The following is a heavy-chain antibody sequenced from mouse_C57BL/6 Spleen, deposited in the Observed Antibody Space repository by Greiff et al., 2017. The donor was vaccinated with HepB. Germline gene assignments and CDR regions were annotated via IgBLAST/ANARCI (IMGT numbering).Heavy chain of an antibody. D-gene: IGHD4-1*01. V-gene: IGHV1-18*01. CDR2: INPNNGGT. J-gene: IGHJ3*01. CDR3: ARGRWDAFAY. CDR1: GYTFTDYN. Sequence: EVQLQQSGPELVKPGASVKIPCKASGYTFTDYNMDWVKQSHGKSLEWIGDINPNNGGTIYNQKFKGKATLTVDMSSSTAYMELRSLTSEDTAVYYCARGRWDAFAYWGQGTLVTVSA.